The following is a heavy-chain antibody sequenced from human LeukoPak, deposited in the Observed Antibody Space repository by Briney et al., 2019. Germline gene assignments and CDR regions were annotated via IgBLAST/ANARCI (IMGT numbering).Heavy chain of an antibody. Sequence: SETLSLTCTVSGGSISSYYWGWIRQPPGKGLEWIGYIYYSGSTNYNPSLKSRVTISVDTSKNQFSLKLSSVTAADTAVYYCARVGRTRWTAATNAFDIWGQGTMVTVSS. CDR3: ARVGRTRWTAATNAFDI. D-gene: IGHD6-25*01. CDR1: GGSISSYY. J-gene: IGHJ3*02. CDR2: IYYSGST. V-gene: IGHV4-59*01.